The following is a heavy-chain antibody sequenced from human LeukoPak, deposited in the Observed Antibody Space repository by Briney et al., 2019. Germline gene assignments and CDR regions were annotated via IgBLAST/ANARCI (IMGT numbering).Heavy chain of an antibody. J-gene: IGHJ4*02. CDR3: ASSAYAQGYFDY. V-gene: IGHV1-69*13. CDR2: IIPIFGTA. CDR1: GGTFSSYA. Sequence: GASVKVSCKASGGTFSSYAISWVRQAPGQGLEWMGGIIPIFGTANYAQKFQGRVTITADESTSTAYMELSSLRSEDTAVYYCASSAYAQGYFDYWGQGTLVTVSS.